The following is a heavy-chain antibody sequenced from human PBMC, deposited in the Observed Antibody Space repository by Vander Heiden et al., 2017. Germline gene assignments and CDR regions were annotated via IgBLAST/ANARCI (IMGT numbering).Heavy chain of an antibody. Sequence: QVHLVESGGGVVQPGRSLRLSCSASGFPFSSYAMHWVRQAPGKGVEWVAVIWYDGSNKYYADSVKGRFTISRDNSKNTLYLQMNSLRAEDTAVYYCARDKTGTYYFDYWDQGTLVTVSS. V-gene: IGHV3-33*01. CDR1: GFPFSSYA. J-gene: IGHJ4*02. CDR3: ARDKTGTYYFDY. CDR2: IWYDGSNK.